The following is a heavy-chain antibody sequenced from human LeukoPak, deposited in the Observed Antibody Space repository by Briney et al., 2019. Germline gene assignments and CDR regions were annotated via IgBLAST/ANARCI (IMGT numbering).Heavy chain of an antibody. J-gene: IGHJ5*02. CDR2: IFHSGST. Sequence: PSETLSLTCTVSSDSIFTSNWWSWVRQPPGKGLEWIGQIFHSGSTSYSPSLKSRVTISMDKSKNQISLRLTSVTAADTAVYYCARESNYHGSGTGWFDPWGQGTLVTVSS. V-gene: IGHV4-4*02. D-gene: IGHD3-10*01. CDR3: ARESNYHGSGTGWFDP. CDR1: SDSIFTSNW.